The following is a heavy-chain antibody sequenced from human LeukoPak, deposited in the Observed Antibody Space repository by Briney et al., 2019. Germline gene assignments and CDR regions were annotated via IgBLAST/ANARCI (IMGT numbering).Heavy chain of an antibody. CDR3: ATWGYCSGGSCYDPSYYYYGMDV. CDR1: GYTLTELS. CDR2: FDPEDGET. Sequence: ASVKVSCKVSGYTLTELSMHWVRQAPGKGLEWMGGFDPEDGETIYAQKFQGRVTMTEDTSTDTAYMELSSLRSEDTAVYYCATWGYCSGGSCYDPSYYYYGMDVWGQGTTATVSS. D-gene: IGHD2-15*01. V-gene: IGHV1-24*01. J-gene: IGHJ6*02.